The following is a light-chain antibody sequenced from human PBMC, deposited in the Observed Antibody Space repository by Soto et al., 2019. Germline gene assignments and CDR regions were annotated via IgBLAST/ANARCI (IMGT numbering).Light chain of an antibody. CDR3: QQYYSTLRT. CDR1: QSVLYSSNNKNY. J-gene: IGKJ1*01. Sequence: DIVMTQSPDSLAVSLGERATINCKSSQSVLYSSNNKNYLAWYQQKPGQPPKLLIYWASTRESGVPDRFSGSGSGTDFTRTISSLQAEDVAVYYCQQYYSTLRTLGQGTKVDIK. CDR2: WAS. V-gene: IGKV4-1*01.